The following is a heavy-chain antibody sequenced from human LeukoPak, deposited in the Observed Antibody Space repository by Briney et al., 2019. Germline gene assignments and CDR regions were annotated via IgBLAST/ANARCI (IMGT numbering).Heavy chain of an antibody. V-gene: IGHV3-48*01. CDR1: GFTFSSYS. D-gene: IGHD4-11*01. Sequence: GGSLRLSCAASGFTFSSYSMNWVRQAPGKGLEWVSFITSSSSTIYYADSVKGRFTISRDNAKNSLYLQMNSLRAEDTAVYYCARGLSVTLFDYWGQGTLVTVSS. CDR3: ARGLSVTLFDY. J-gene: IGHJ4*02. CDR2: ITSSSSTI.